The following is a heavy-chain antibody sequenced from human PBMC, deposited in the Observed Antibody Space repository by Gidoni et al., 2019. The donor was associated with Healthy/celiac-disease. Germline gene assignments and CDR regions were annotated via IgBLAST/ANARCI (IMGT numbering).Heavy chain of an antibody. CDR2: IDPSDSYT. V-gene: IGHV5-10-1*03. CDR1: GYSFTSYW. J-gene: IGHJ6*02. CDR3: ASSLYCSSTSCYRYYGMDV. D-gene: IGHD2-2*01. Sequence: EVKLVQSGAEVKKPGESLRNSCTGYGYSFTSYWSSWVRQMPGKGREWMGRIDPSDSYTNYSPSFQGHVTISADKSISTAYLQWSSLKASDTAMYYCASSLYCSSTSCYRYYGMDVWGQGTTVTVSS.